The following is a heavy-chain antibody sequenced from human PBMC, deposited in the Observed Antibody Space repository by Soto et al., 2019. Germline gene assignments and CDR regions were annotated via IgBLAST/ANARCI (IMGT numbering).Heavy chain of an antibody. CDR1: GFSLSTSGWG. D-gene: IGHD6-13*01. J-gene: IGHJ1*01. V-gene: IGHV2-5*02. CDR2: IHRDDDK. CDR3: AHTGSSWYYGGALEYFQH. Sequence: SGPTLVNPTQTLTLTFTFSGFSLSTSGWGVAGIRHPPEKPLEWLALIHRDDDKRYSPSLKSRLTITKDTSKNQVVLTMTNMDPVDTATYYCAHTGSSWYYGGALEYFQHWGQSTLVTVSS.